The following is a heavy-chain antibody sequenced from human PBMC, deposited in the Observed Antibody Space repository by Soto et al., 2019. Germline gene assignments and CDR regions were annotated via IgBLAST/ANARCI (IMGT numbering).Heavy chain of an antibody. CDR2: VVPMYDSV. CDR3: ASWRSYSGSYCFDY. D-gene: IGHD1-26*01. J-gene: IGHJ4*02. V-gene: IGHV1-69*06. CDR1: GGTLNTYT. Sequence: GASVKVSCKASGGTLNTYTINWLRQAPGRGLEWVGQVVPMYDSVNYAETFQGRVTITVDKSTNTAYMELTTLRSQDTALYFCASWRSYSGSYCFDYWGQGTLVTVSS.